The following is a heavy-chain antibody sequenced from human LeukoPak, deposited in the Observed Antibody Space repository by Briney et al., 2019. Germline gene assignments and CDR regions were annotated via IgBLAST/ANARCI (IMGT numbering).Heavy chain of an antibody. CDR2: INPGGDNT. CDR1: GYTFTNYY. V-gene: IGHV1-46*01. J-gene: IGHJ4*02. D-gene: IGHD3-10*01. CDR3: ARGKPLWFGAHNRYYFDY. Sequence: ASVKVSCKASGYTFTNYYIHWVRQAPGQGLEWMGLINPGGDNTDYAQNFQGRVTMTRDTSTSTVYMGLSSLRSEDTAVYYCARGKPLWFGAHNRYYFDYWGQGTLVTVSS.